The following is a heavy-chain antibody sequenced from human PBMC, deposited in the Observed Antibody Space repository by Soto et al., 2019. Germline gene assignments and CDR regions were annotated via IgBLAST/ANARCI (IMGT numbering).Heavy chain of an antibody. CDR2: INPNSGGT. J-gene: IGHJ6*02. CDR3: ARDRELERCGMDV. CDR1: GYTFTGYY. D-gene: IGHD1-1*01. Sequence: ASVKVSCKXSGYTFTGYYMHWVRQAPGQGLEWMGWINPNSGGTNYAQKFQGRVTMTRDTSISTAYMELSRLRSDDTAVYYCARDRELERCGMDVWGQGTTVTVS. V-gene: IGHV1-2*02.